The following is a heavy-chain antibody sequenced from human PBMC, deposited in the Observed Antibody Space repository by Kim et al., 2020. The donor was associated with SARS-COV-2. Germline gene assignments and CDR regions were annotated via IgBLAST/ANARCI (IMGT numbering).Heavy chain of an antibody. J-gene: IGHJ4*01. Sequence: SYTLSLTCTVSGAYITRSTYYWAWIRQIPGKGMEWIGSIYYNGKTYYSPSLKSRVTIFLDTSKNQFSLKMSAVTAADTSMYYCANAAGRDYSVGFDYCG. V-gene: IGHV4-39*01. CDR3: ANAAGRDYSVGFDY. D-gene: IGHD3-10*01. CDR2: IYYNGKT. CDR1: GAYITRSTYY.